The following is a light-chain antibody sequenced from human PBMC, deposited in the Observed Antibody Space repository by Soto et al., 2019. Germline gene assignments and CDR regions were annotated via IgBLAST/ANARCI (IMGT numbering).Light chain of an antibody. V-gene: IGKV1-9*01. CDR2: DAS. CDR1: QGIMSF. Sequence: IQLTQSPSSLSASVGDRVTITCRASQGIMSFLAWYQQSPGQAPKLLIYDASTLQTGVPSRFSGSGSGTEFTLTISSLQPGDFASYYCQQLNSYPLTFGGGTKIEIK. J-gene: IGKJ4*01. CDR3: QQLNSYPLT.